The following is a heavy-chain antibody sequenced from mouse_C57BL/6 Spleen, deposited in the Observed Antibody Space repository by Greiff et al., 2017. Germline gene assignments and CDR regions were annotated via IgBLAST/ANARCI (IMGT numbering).Heavy chain of an antibody. Sequence: QVQLQQPGAELVMPGASVKLSCKASGYTFTSYWMHWVKQRPGQGLEWIGEIDPSDSYTNYNQKFKGKSTLTVDKSSSTAYMQLSSLTSEDSAVYYCARSSSGYGFADWGQGTLVTVSA. D-gene: IGHD3-2*02. J-gene: IGHJ3*01. V-gene: IGHV1-69*01. CDR1: GYTFTSYW. CDR3: ARSSSGYGFAD. CDR2: IDPSDSYT.